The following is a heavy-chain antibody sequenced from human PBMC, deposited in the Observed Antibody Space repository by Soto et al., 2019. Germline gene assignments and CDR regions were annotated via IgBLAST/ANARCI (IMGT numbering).Heavy chain of an antibody. CDR1: GCTFTGYY. D-gene: IGHD3-10*01. Sequence: GASVKVSCKASGCTFTGYYMHWVRQAPGQGLEWMGWINPNSGGTNYAQKFQGRVTMTRDTSISTAYMELSRLRSDDTAGDYCARGLTIIFVVPLYSGQGPLVTFSS. V-gene: IGHV1-2*02. CDR3: ARGLTIIFVVPLY. J-gene: IGHJ4*02. CDR2: INPNSGGT.